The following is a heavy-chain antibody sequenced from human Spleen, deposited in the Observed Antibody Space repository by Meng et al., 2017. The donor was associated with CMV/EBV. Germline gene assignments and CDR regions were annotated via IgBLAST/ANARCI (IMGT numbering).Heavy chain of an antibody. Sequence: SCEARDFTFSDDPMHWVRQAPGKGLEWVARISDDGSYKEFADSVRGRFSISRDNSKRMLYLEMNSLRSEDTAVYYCVREQWLVKVQDYWGQGTLVTVSS. J-gene: IGHJ4*02. CDR2: ISDDGSYK. D-gene: IGHD6-19*01. V-gene: IGHV3-30*04. CDR1: DFTFSDDP. CDR3: VREQWLVKVQDY.